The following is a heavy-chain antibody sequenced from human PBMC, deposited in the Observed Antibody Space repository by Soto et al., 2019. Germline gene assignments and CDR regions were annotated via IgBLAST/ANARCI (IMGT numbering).Heavy chain of an antibody. CDR2: IIPIFGTA. D-gene: IGHD5-12*01. CDR1: GGTFSSYA. CDR3: ARLGYSGYDYDYYYYGMDV. Sequence: QEQLVQSGAEVKKPGSSVKVSCKASGGTFSSYAISWVRQAPGQGLEWMGGIIPIFGTANYAQKFQGRVTITADESTSTAYMELSSLRSEDTAVYYCARLGYSGYDYDYYYYGMDVWGQGTTVTVSS. V-gene: IGHV1-69*01. J-gene: IGHJ6*02.